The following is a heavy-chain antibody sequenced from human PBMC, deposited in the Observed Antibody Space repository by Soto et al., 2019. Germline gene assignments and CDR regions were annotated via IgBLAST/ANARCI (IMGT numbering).Heavy chain of an antibody. CDR2: IDPSDSYT. D-gene: IGHD3-22*01. Sequence: ESLRISCKGSGYSFTSYWISWVRQMPGKGLEWMGRIDPSDSYTNYSPSFQGHVTISADKSISTAYLQWSSLKASDTAMYYCARKGGTYYYDSSGYWEVVWGQGHRVTV. V-gene: IGHV5-10-1*01. CDR3: ARKGGTYYYDSSGYWEVV. J-gene: IGHJ6*02. CDR1: GYSFTSYW.